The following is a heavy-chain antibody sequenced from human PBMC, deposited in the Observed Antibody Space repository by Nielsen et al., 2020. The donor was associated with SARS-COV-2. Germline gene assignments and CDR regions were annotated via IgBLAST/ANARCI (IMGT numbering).Heavy chain of an antibody. CDR3: ARDLGASRYLDI. V-gene: IGHV3-72*01. Sequence: GESLKISCAASGFTFSSYSMNWVRQAPGKGLEWVGRIRNKPSSYTTEYVASVKGRFTISRDDSKNSLYLQMNSLKTEDTAVYYCARDLGASRYLDIWGQGTVVTVSS. J-gene: IGHJ3*02. D-gene: IGHD6-13*01. CDR1: GFTFSSYS. CDR2: IRNKPSSYTT.